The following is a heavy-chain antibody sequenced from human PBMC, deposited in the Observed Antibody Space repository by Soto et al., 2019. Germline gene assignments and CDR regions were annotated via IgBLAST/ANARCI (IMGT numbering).Heavy chain of an antibody. V-gene: IGHV3-23*01. CDR2: LTGSGGRA. CDR3: ANRREDAGITNFYWFDP. Sequence: EVQLLESGGGVVQPGGSLRLSCAASGFTFSTFDMSWVRQAPGKGLEWVSSLTGSGGRAYYTDSVKGRFTISRDNSKNTLYLQMNSLRAEDTAVYYCANRREDAGITNFYWFDPWGQGTLVTVSS. J-gene: IGHJ5*02. CDR1: GFTFSTFD. D-gene: IGHD1-1*01.